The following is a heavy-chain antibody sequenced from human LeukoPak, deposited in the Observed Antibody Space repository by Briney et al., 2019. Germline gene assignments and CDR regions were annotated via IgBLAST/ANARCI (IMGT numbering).Heavy chain of an antibody. CDR3: ARVSSGSYHPVFDY. CDR1: GGSISSYY. CDR2: IYTSGST. D-gene: IGHD1-26*01. J-gene: IGHJ4*02. Sequence: SETLSLTCTVSGGSISSYYWSWIRQPAGKGLGWIGRIYTSGSTNYNPSLKSRVTMSVDTSKNQFSLKLSSVTAADTAVYYCARVSSGSYHPVFDYWGQGTLVTVSS. V-gene: IGHV4-4*07.